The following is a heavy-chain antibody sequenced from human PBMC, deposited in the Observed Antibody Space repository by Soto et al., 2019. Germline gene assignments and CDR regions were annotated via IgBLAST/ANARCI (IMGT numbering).Heavy chain of an antibody. V-gene: IGHV4-31*03. Sequence: SETLSLTCTVSGGSISSGGYYWSWIRQHPGKGLEWIGYIYYSGSTYYNPSLKSRVTISVDTSKNQFSLKLSSVTAADTAVYYCARVRSSSYYFPWGQGALVTVSS. CDR1: GGSISSGGYY. CDR2: IYYSGST. J-gene: IGHJ5*02. CDR3: ARVRSSSYYFP. D-gene: IGHD3-22*01.